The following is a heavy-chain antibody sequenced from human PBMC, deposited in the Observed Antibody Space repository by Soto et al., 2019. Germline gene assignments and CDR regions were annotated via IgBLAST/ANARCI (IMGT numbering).Heavy chain of an antibody. V-gene: IGHV5-51*01. CDR3: AASTFYYGMDV. Sequence: GESLKISCKGSGYTFTNYRIGWVRQMPGKGLEWMGIIYPGDSDTKYNPSFQGQVTISADKSITTTYLRWTSLKASDTAIYYCAASTFYYGMDVWGQGTTVTVSS. CDR1: GYTFTNYR. CDR2: IYPGDSDT. J-gene: IGHJ6*02.